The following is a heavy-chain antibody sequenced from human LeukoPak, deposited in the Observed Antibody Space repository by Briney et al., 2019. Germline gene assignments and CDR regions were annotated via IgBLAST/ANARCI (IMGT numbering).Heavy chain of an antibody. CDR2: ISGYNGNT. V-gene: IGHV1-18*01. CDR1: GYTFTSYG. D-gene: IGHD4-17*01. J-gene: IGHJ4*02. Sequence: ASVKVSCKASGYTFTSYGISWVRQAPGQGLEWMGWISGYNGNTNYAQKLQGRVTMTTDTSTSTAYMELRSLRSDDTAVYYCARVPTPANYFDYWGQGTLVTVSS. CDR3: ARVPTPANYFDY.